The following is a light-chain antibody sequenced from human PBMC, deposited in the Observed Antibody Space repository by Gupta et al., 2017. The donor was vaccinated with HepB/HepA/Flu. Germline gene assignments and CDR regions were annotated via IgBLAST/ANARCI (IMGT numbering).Light chain of an antibody. J-gene: IGLJ1*01. CDR1: SSNIGAGYD. CDR3: QSYDSSLRGHV. Sequence: QSVLTQPPSVSGAPGQRVTFSCTGTSSNIGAGYDVHWYQQFPGTAPKLFIYGSYNRPSGVPDRFSGSKSGTSASLAITELQAEDEADYYCQSYDSSLRGHVFGTGTKVTVL. V-gene: IGLV1-40*01. CDR2: GSY.